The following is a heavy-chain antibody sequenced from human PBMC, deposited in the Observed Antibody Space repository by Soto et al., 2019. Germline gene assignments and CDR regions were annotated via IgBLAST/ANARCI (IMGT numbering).Heavy chain of an antibody. J-gene: IGHJ4*02. CDR1: GFTFGNYA. CDR3: ARLTNIAPYYFDY. D-gene: IGHD6-13*01. Sequence: GGSLRLSCTVSGFTFGNYALTWVRQAPGKAPEWVGLIRSKVFNRTTEYATSVKGRFTLTRDDSKNIASLQMNSLKTEDTAVYYCARLTNIAPYYFDYWGQGTLVTVSS. V-gene: IGHV3-49*04. CDR2: IRSKVFNRTT.